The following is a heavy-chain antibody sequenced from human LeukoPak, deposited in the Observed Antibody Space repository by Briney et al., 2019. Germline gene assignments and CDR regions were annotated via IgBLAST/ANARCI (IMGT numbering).Heavy chain of an antibody. Sequence: PSQTLSLTCTVSGGSISSGPYYWIWIRQHPGKGLEWIGYITYSGNTYYYPALNSRVTVSLDTSKTQFSLKLSSVTAADTAVYYCARSSYSSSSSVWGQGTMVTVSS. CDR1: GGSISSGPYY. CDR3: ARSSYSSSSSV. J-gene: IGHJ3*01. D-gene: IGHD6-6*01. V-gene: IGHV4-31*03. CDR2: ITYSGNT.